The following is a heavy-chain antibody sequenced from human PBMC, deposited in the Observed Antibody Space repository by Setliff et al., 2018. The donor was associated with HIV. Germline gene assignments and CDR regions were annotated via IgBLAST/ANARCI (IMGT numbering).Heavy chain of an antibody. CDR2: IYYSGST. Sequence: SETLSLTCTVSNYSITSGYYWSWIRQAPGKGLEWIGNIYYSGSTNYNPSLKSRVTISVDTSKNQFSLKLSSVTAADTAVYYCASMERGSGFSNRNYFDYWGQGTLVTVSS. CDR1: NYSITSGYY. CDR3: ASMERGSGFSNRNYFDY. V-gene: IGHV4-38-2*02. J-gene: IGHJ4*02. D-gene: IGHD6-19*01.